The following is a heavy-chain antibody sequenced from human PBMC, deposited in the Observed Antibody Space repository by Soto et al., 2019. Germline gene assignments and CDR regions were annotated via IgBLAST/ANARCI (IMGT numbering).Heavy chain of an antibody. Sequence: TSETLSLTCTVSGGSISSSSYYWGWIRQPPGKGLEWIGSIYYSGSTYYNPSLKSRVTISVDTSKNQFSLKLSSVTAADTAVYYCARHSTLGYCSGGSCYLIDYWGQGTLVTVSS. V-gene: IGHV4-39*01. D-gene: IGHD2-15*01. CDR2: IYYSGST. CDR3: ARHSTLGYCSGGSCYLIDY. CDR1: GGSISSSSYY. J-gene: IGHJ4*02.